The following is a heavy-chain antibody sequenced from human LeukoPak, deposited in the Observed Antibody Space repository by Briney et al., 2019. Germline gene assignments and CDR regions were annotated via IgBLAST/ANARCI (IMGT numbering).Heavy chain of an antibody. Sequence: ASVNVSCKASGYTFTGDYMHWVRQGPGQGLEWRGWINPNSGGTNYAQKLQGAVTMARDTSISTAYMELCRLRYDHKAVYNCGRSYLLPIDYWGQGTLVTVSS. V-gene: IGHV1-2*02. CDR1: GYTFTGDY. D-gene: IGHD2-15*01. CDR2: INPNSGGT. J-gene: IGHJ4*02. CDR3: GRSYLLPIDY.